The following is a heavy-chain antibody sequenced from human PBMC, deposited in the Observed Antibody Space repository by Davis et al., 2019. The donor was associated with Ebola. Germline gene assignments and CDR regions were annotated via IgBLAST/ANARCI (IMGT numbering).Heavy chain of an antibody. CDR3: ARVASYGDYFDY. CDR1: GGSISSGGYS. V-gene: IGHV4-30-4*07. J-gene: IGHJ4*02. Sequence: TLSLTCAVSGGSISSGGYSWSWIRQPPGKGLEWIGYTYYSGSTHYNPSLKSRVTISGDTSRNQFSLKLSSVTAADTAVYYCARVASYGDYFDYWGLGMLVTVSS. CDR2: TYYSGST. D-gene: IGHD5-18*01.